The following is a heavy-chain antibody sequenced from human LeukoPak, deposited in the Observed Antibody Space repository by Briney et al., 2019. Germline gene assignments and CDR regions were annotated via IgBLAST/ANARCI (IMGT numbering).Heavy chain of an antibody. CDR1: GFIFSSYA. V-gene: IGHV3-23*01. Sequence: GGSLRLSCAASGFIFSSYAMSWVRQAPGKGLEWVSAISRSYGSTYYADSVKGRFTISGDNSKNTLFLQMNSLEVEDTAVYYCAKGRERSDWYNFDYWGQGTLVTVSS. CDR3: AKGRERSDWYNFDY. J-gene: IGHJ4*02. D-gene: IGHD3-9*01. CDR2: ISRSYGST.